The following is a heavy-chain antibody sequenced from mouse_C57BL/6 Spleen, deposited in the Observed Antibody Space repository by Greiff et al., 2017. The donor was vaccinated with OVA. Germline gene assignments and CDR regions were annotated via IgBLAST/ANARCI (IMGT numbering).Heavy chain of an antibody. CDR1: GFTFTDYY. Sequence: EVKLMESGGGLVQPGGSLSLSCAASGFTFTDYYMSWVRQPPGKALEWLGFIRNKANGYTTEYSASVKGRFTISRDNSQSILYLQMNALRAEDSATYYCARFYYYGSSYGFAYWGQGTLVTVSA. D-gene: IGHD1-1*01. CDR3: ARFYYYGSSYGFAY. CDR2: IRNKANGYTT. J-gene: IGHJ3*01. V-gene: IGHV7-3*01.